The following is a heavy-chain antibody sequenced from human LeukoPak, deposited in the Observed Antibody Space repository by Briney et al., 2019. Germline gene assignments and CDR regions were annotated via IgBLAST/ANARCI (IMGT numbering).Heavy chain of an antibody. CDR3: AKDGYDIFPGV. D-gene: IGHD3-9*01. J-gene: IGHJ6*04. CDR1: GFFFSNYA. CDR2: ISDSGSST. V-gene: IGHV3-23*01. Sequence: QSGGSLRLSCAASGFFFSNYAMSWVRQAPGKGLEWVSGISDSGSSTYYADSVKGRFTISRDNSKNTLYLQMNSLRAEDTAVYYCAKDGYDIFPGVWGKGTTVTISS.